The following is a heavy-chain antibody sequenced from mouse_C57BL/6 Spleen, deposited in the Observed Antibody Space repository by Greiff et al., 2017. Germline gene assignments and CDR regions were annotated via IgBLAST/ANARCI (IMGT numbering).Heavy chain of an antibody. CDR1: GYAFSSSW. J-gene: IGHJ2*01. Sequence: QVQLKQSGPELVKPGASVKISCKASGYAFSSSWMNWVKQRPGKGLEWIGRIYPGDGDTNYNGKFKGKATLTADKSSSTAYMQLSSLTSEDSAVYFCAREIYYDYDGYYFDYWGQGTTLTVSS. V-gene: IGHV1-82*01. CDR2: IYPGDGDT. D-gene: IGHD2-4*01. CDR3: AREIYYDYDGYYFDY.